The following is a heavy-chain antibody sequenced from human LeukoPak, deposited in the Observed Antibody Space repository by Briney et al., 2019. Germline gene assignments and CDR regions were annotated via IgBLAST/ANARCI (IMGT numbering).Heavy chain of an antibody. CDR1: GFSLTTSGMG. Sequence: SGPTPVKPTQTLTLTCTFSGFSLTTSGMGVGWIRQPPGKGLEWLALIYWDDDKHYSPSLKSRLTIAKDTSKNQVVLTMTNMDPVDTATYYCAHRHYYASGGHFDYWGQGTLVTVSS. CDR3: AHRHYYASGGHFDY. V-gene: IGHV2-5*02. D-gene: IGHD3-10*01. J-gene: IGHJ4*02. CDR2: IYWDDDK.